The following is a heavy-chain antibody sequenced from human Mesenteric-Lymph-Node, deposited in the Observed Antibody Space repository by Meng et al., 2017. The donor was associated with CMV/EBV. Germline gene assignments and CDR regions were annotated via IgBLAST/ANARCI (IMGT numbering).Heavy chain of an antibody. J-gene: IGHJ4*02. D-gene: IGHD3-10*01. CDR3: ARDRRGYFDY. CDR2: ISYDGSNK. V-gene: IGHV3-30*19. Sequence: GESLKISCAASGFTFTTYDMHWVRQAPGKGLEWVAVISYDGSNKYYADSVKGRFTISRDNSKNTLYLQMNSLRAEDTAVYYCARDRRGYFDYWGQGTLVTVSS. CDR1: GFTFTTYD.